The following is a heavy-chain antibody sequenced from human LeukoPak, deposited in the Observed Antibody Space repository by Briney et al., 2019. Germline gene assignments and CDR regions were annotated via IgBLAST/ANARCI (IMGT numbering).Heavy chain of an antibody. CDR2: IIPIFGTA. Sequence: WASVKVSCKASGYTFTGYYMHWVRQAPGQGLEWMGGIIPIFGTANYAQKFQGRVTITTDESTSTAYMELSSLRSEDTAVYYCAREYSSSSPHFQHWGQGTLVTVSS. CDR1: GYTFTGYY. D-gene: IGHD6-6*01. J-gene: IGHJ1*01. CDR3: AREYSSSSPHFQH. V-gene: IGHV1-69*05.